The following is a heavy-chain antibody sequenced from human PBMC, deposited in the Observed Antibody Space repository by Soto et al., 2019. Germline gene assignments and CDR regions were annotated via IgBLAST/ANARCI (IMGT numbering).Heavy chain of an antibody. Sequence: GESLKISCAASGFTFGSYAMSWVRQAPGKGLEWVSAISGSGGSTHYADSVKGRFTISRDNSKNTLYLQMNSLRAEDTAVYYCAKGGWGYYYYGMDVWGQGTTVTVSS. CDR1: GFTFGSYA. D-gene: IGHD3-16*01. V-gene: IGHV3-23*01. CDR2: ISGSGGST. CDR3: AKGGWGYYYYGMDV. J-gene: IGHJ6*02.